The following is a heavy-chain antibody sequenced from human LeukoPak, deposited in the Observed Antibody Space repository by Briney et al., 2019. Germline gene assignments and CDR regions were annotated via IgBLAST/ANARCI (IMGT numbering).Heavy chain of an antibody. V-gene: IGHV3-30*03. CDR1: IFTFNCFG. J-gene: IGHJ6*02. Sequence: YSSASIFTFNCFGLHRRGPGPGLGREGVTVPSYDGSNKYYADSVKGRFTISRDNSKNTLYLQMNSLRAEDTAVYYCGRYYDSSGYRYYYGMDVWGQGTTVTVSS. CDR3: GRYYDSSGYRYYYGMDV. CDR2: PSYDGSNK. D-gene: IGHD3-22*01.